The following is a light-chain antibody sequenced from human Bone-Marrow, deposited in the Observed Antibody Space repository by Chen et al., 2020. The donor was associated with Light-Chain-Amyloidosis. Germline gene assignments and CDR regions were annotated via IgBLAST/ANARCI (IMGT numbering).Light chain of an antibody. CDR1: QSVSSY. CDR2: DAS. J-gene: IGKJ2*01. V-gene: IGKV3-11*01. CDR3: QQRSKWMYT. Sequence: EIVLTQSPATLSLSPGERATLSCRDSQSVSSYLAWFQQKPGQAHRLLIYDASNRATGIPARFSGSGSGTDFTLTISSIEPEDFALYYCQQRSKWMYTFGQGTKLEIK.